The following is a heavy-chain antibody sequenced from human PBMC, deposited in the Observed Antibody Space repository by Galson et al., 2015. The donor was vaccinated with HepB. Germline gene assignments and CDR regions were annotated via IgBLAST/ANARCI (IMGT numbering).Heavy chain of an antibody. D-gene: IGHD4-17*01. CDR3: ARYSGDYALDY. CDR2: ISGSSSTI. V-gene: IGHV3-48*01. J-gene: IGHJ4*02. CDR1: GFIFNIYS. Sequence: SLRLSCAASGFIFNIYSMNWVRQAPGKGLEWVSYISGSSSTIYYADSVKGRFTISRDNAMNSLYLQMNSLRAEDTAIYYCARYSGDYALDYWGQGTLVTVSS.